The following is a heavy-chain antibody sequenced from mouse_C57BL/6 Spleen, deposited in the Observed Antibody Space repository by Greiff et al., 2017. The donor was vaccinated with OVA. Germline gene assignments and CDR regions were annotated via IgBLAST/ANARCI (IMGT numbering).Heavy chain of an antibody. Sequence: EVKLMESGPELVKPGASVKISCKASGYSFTDYNMNWVKQSNGKSLEWIGVINPNYGTTSYNQKFKGKATLTVDQSSSTAYMQLNSLTSEDSAVYYCAREGGYPAWFAYWGQGTLVTVSA. CDR3: AREGGYPAWFAY. J-gene: IGHJ3*01. CDR2: INPNYGTT. D-gene: IGHD2-2*01. CDR1: GYSFTDYN. V-gene: IGHV1-39*01.